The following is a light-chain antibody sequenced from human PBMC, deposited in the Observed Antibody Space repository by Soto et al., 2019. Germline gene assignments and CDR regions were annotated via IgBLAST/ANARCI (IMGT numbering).Light chain of an antibody. CDR3: SAYAGSNNFV. CDR2: EVS. J-gene: IGLJ1*01. Sequence: QSVLTQPASVSGTPGQSITITCTGSNNDVGDNYVSWYQQHLGKAPKLIIYEVSQRPSGVPDRFSGSKSGNTASLTVSGLQTEDEADYYCSAYAGSNNFVFGSGTKVTVL. CDR1: NNDVGDNY. V-gene: IGLV2-8*01.